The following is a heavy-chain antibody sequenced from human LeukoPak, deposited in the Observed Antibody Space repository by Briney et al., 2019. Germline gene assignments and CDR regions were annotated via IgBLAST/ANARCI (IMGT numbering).Heavy chain of an antibody. D-gene: IGHD4-17*01. J-gene: IGHJ6*03. Sequence: GGSLRLSCVASGFTFSSYWMHWVRQAPGKGLEWVSYISSSSSTIYYADSVKGRFTISRDNAKNSLYLQMNSLRAEDTAVYYCARGLYGDYVYYYYYMDVWGKGTTVTVSS. CDR2: ISSSSSTI. CDR1: GFTFSSYW. CDR3: ARGLYGDYVYYYYYMDV. V-gene: IGHV3-48*01.